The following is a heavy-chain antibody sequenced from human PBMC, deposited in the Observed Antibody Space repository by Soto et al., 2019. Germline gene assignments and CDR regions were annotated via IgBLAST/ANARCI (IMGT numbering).Heavy chain of an antibody. J-gene: IGHJ3*02. CDR1: GGSISSGDYY. CDR2: IYYSGST. V-gene: IGHV4-30-4*01. Sequence: QVKLQESGPGLVKPSQTLSLTCTVSGGSISSGDYYGSWIRQPPGKGLEWIGYIYYSGSTYYNPSLKSRVTISVDTSKNQFSLKLSSVTAADTAVYYCARALTGGDAFDIWGQGTIVTVSS. D-gene: IGHD7-27*01. CDR3: ARALTGGDAFDI.